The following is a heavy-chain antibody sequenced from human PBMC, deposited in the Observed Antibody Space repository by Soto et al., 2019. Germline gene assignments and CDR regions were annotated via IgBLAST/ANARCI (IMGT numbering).Heavy chain of an antibody. CDR3: ARPIEGGSSGYYH. Sequence: QLQLQESGPGLVKPSETLSLTCTVSGGSISSSNYYWAWIRQPPGKGLEWIGRFYYSGSTYYKPSLKSRVSISVDTSKTQFSLKLSSVTAADTAVYYCARPIEGGSSGYYHWGQGTLVTVSS. J-gene: IGHJ5*02. D-gene: IGHD3-22*01. CDR2: FYYSGST. V-gene: IGHV4-39*01. CDR1: GGSISSSNYY.